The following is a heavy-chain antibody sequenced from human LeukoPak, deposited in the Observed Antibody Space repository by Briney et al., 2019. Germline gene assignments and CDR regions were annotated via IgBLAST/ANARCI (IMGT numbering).Heavy chain of an antibody. J-gene: IGHJ5*02. CDR3: ARDLYYYGSGSNWFDP. D-gene: IGHD3-10*01. Sequence: SETLSLTCTVSGGSISSSSYYWSWIRQPAGKGLEWIGRIYTSGSTNYNPSLKSRVTISIDTSKNQFSLRLSSVTAADTAVYYCARDLYYYGSGSNWFDPWGQGTLVTVSS. CDR1: GGSISSSSYY. CDR2: IYTSGST. V-gene: IGHV4-61*02.